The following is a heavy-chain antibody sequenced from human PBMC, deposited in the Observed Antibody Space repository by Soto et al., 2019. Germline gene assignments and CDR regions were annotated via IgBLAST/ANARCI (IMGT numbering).Heavy chain of an antibody. CDR3: ARSYILTGYYYFDY. V-gene: IGHV4-59*01. CDR1: GGSISSYY. CDR2: IYYSGST. J-gene: IGHJ4*02. Sequence: PSETLSLTCTVSGGSISSYYWSWIRQPPGKGLEWIGYIYYSGSTNYNPSLKSRVTISVDTSKNQFSLKLSSVTAADTAVYYCARSYILTGYYYFDYWGQGTLVTVSS. D-gene: IGHD3-9*01.